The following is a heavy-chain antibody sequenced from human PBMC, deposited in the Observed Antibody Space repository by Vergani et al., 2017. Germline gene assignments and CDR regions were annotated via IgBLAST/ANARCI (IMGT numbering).Heavy chain of an antibody. CDR3: ARGDYGILTGYRY. J-gene: IGHJ4*02. Sequence: QVQVVQSGAEVKKSGASVKVSCKTSGYTFSNYYMHWVRQAPGQGLEWMGIINPSGGHTNYAQKCQGRVTMPRDTSKSPVYMELSSLRSEDTAIYYCARGDYGILTGYRYWGQGTLVTVS. D-gene: IGHD3-9*01. V-gene: IGHV1-46*03. CDR1: GYTFSNYY. CDR2: INPSGGHT.